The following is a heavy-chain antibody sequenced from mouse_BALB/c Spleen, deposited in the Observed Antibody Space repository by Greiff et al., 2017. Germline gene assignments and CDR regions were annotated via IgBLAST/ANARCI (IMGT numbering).Heavy chain of an antibody. D-gene: IGHD4-1*01. V-gene: IGHV5-6*01. Sequence: EVKLMESGGDLVKPGGSLKLSCAASGFTFSSYGMSWVRQTPDKRLEWVATISSGGSYTYYPDSVKGRFTISRDNAKNTLYLQMSSLKSEDTAMYYCARQLGPGYFDYWGQGTTLTVSS. J-gene: IGHJ2*01. CDR3: ARQLGPGYFDY. CDR1: GFTFSSYG. CDR2: ISSGGSYT.